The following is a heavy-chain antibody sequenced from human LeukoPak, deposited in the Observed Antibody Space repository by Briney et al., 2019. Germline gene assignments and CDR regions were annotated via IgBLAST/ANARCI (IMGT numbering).Heavy chain of an antibody. CDR1: GHSISSSY. V-gene: IGHV4-4*07. CDR3: ARGPPPDFDY. J-gene: IGHJ4*02. Sequence: ADTLSLTRTVAGHSISSSYWSWIRQPAGKGLEWIGRIHPSGSTNYDPSLKSRVTLSVDTSKNQFSLKLSSATAADTAVYYCARGPPPDFDYWGRGTLVTVSS. CDR2: IHPSGST.